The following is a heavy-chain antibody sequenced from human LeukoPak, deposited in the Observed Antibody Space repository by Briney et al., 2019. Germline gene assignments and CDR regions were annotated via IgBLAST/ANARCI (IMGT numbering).Heavy chain of an antibody. V-gene: IGHV3-53*01. D-gene: IGHD1-26*01. Sequence: QSGGSLRLSCAASGFTVSSNYMSWVRQAPGKGLEWVSVIYSGGSTYYADSVKGRFTISRDNSKNTLYLQMNSLRAEDTAVYYCAKGDTTWELPHDYWGQGTLVTVSS. J-gene: IGHJ4*02. CDR3: AKGDTTWELPHDY. CDR1: GFTVSSNY. CDR2: IYSGGST.